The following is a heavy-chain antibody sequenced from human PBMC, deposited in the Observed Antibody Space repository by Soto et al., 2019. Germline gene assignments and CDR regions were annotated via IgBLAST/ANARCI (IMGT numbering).Heavy chain of an antibody. CDR1: GYTFTSYD. CDR2: MNPNSGNT. CDR3: ARVVVAAHDAFDI. D-gene: IGHD2-15*01. J-gene: IGHJ3*02. V-gene: IGHV1-8*01. Sequence: ASVKVSCKASGYTFTSYDINWVRQATGQGLEWMGWMNPNSGNTGYAQKFQGRVTMTRNTSISTAYMELSSLRSEDTAVYYCARVVVAAHDAFDIWGQGTMVTVSS.